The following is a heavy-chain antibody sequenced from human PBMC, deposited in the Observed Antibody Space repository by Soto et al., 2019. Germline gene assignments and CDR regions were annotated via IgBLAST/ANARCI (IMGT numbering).Heavy chain of an antibody. V-gene: IGHV3-74*01. J-gene: IGHJ4*02. D-gene: IGHD2-15*01. CDR3: VRDIGRDGQGR. CDR1: GFSFSSYW. Sequence: EMQLVESGGGLVRPGGSLRLSCAASGFSFSSYWMHWVRQLPGKGLMWVSRINSDGSITNYADSVKGRFTISRDNAKNPLYLQMNSLRVEDTAMYDCVRDIGRDGQGRWGQGTLVTVSS. CDR2: INSDGSIT.